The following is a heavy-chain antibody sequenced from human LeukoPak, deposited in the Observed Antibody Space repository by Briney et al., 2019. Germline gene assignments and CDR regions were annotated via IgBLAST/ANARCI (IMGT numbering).Heavy chain of an antibody. V-gene: IGHV1-8*01. CDR3: ARGRMVRGVTWWFDP. CDR2: MNPNSGNT. J-gene: IGHJ5*02. CDR1: GYTFTIYD. D-gene: IGHD3-10*01. Sequence: ASVTVSCRASGYTFTIYDINWVRQATGQGLEWMGWMNPNSGNTGYAQKFQGRVTMTRNTSISTAYMELSSLRSEDTAVYYCARGRMVRGVTWWFDPWGQGTLVTVSS.